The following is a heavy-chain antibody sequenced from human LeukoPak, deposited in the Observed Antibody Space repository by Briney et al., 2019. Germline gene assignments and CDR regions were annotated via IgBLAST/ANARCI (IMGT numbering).Heavy chain of an antibody. CDR2: IKRDGSEK. D-gene: IGHD6-13*01. J-gene: IGHJ4*02. V-gene: IGHV3-7*01. Sequence: GGSLRLSCAASGFTFSSYWMTWVRQAPGKGLEWVGNIKRDGSEKYYVDSVRGRFTISRDNAKYSLYLHMNSLRAEDTAVYYCARVHHSSSWGTDDCWGQGTLVTVSS. CDR1: GFTFSSYW. CDR3: ARVHHSSSWGTDDC.